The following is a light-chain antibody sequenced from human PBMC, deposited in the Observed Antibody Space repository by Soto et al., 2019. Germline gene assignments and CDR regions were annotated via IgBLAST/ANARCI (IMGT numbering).Light chain of an antibody. CDR1: QTVSNN. J-gene: IGKJ2*01. CDR3: QQYHSYT. V-gene: IGKV3-15*01. Sequence: EIVMTQSPATLSVSPGERATHSCRASQTVSNNLAWFQQKLGQSPRLLIYGASTRATGVPARFTGSGSGTKFTLTISSLQSEDFAVYFCQQYHSYTFGRGTKVEIK. CDR2: GAS.